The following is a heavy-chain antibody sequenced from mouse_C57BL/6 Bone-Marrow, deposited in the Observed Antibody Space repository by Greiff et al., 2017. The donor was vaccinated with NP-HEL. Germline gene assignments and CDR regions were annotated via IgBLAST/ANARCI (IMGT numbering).Heavy chain of an antibody. V-gene: IGHV1-55*01. CDR3: ARGGGNSWFAY. J-gene: IGHJ3*01. D-gene: IGHD2-1*01. CDR1: GYTFTSYW. CDR2: IYPGSGST. Sequence: QVQLQQPGAELVKPGASVKMSCKASGYTFTSYWITWVKQRPGQGLEWIGDIYPGSGSTNYNEKFKSKATLTVDKSSSTAYMQLSSLTSEDSAVFYAARGGGNSWFAYWGQGTLVTVSA.